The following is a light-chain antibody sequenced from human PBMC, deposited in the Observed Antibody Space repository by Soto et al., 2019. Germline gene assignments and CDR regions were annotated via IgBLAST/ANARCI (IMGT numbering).Light chain of an antibody. CDR1: SSNSGAEYD. Sequence: SVLTQPPSGSRAPGQMVANSCTGSSSNSGAEYDVHWDQQLPGTAPKRLIYGDNNPPSGVPDRFSGSKSGTSASLAITVLQPEDAADYYCQSYDSSLTTFVFGTGTKVTVL. J-gene: IGLJ1*01. V-gene: IGLV1-40*01. CDR2: GDN. CDR3: QSYDSSLTTFV.